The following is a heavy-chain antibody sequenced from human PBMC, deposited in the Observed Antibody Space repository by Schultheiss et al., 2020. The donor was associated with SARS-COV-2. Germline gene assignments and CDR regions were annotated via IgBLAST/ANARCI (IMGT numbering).Heavy chain of an antibody. D-gene: IGHD3-10*01. CDR2: IYTSGST. V-gene: IGHV4-59*10. J-gene: IGHJ4*02. Sequence: SETLSLTCAVYGGSFSGYYWSWIRQPPGKGLEWIGRIYTSGSTNYNPSLKSRVTISVDTSKNQFSLKLSSVTAADTAVYYCARDEVRGFDYWGQGTLVTVSS. CDR3: ARDEVRGFDY. CDR1: GGSFSGYY.